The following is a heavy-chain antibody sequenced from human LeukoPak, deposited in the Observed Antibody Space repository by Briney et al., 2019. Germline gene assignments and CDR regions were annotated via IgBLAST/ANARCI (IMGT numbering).Heavy chain of an antibody. J-gene: IGHJ5*02. CDR3: ARGAYYYDSSGYYNNWFDP. V-gene: IGHV4-34*01. CDR1: GGSFSGYY. Sequence: MPSETLSLTCAVYGGSFSGYYWSWIRQPPGKGLEWIGEINHSGSTNYNPSLKSRVTILVDTSKNEFSLKLSSVTAADTAVYYCARGAYYYDSSGYYNNWFDPWGQGTLVTVSS. CDR2: INHSGST. D-gene: IGHD3-22*01.